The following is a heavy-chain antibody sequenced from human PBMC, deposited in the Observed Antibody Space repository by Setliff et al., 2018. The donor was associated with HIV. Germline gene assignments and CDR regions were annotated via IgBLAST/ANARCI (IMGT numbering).Heavy chain of an antibody. J-gene: IGHJ3*02. Sequence: GGSLRLSCAASGFSFSTYAMGWVRQAPGKGLEWVSTVGAVGSPKFYAESVKGRFTISKDNSKNTLYLQMTSLRAEDTAVYYCAKDQAVVTPRYDAFDIWGQGTMVTVSS. V-gene: IGHV3-23*01. CDR1: GFSFSTYA. CDR3: AKDQAVVTPRYDAFDI. CDR2: VGAVGSPK. D-gene: IGHD2-15*01.